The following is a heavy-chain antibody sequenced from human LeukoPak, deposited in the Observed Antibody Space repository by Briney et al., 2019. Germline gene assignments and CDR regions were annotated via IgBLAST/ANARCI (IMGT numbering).Heavy chain of an antibody. CDR2: IGGGGSS. CDR1: GFTFSNSA. J-gene: IGHJ4*02. Sequence: GGSLSLSSAASGFTFSNSAMAWVRQAPGKGLEWVSSIGGGGSSYYAGSVKGRFTISRDNSKNTLYLQMNSLRAEDTAIFYCVRGVTMVRGSREFDFWGQGTLVTVSS. V-gene: IGHV3-23*01. CDR3: VRGVTMVRGSREFDF. D-gene: IGHD3-10*01.